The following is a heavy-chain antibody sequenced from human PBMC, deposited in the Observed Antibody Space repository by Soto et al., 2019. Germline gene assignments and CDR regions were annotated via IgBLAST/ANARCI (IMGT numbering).Heavy chain of an antibody. J-gene: IGHJ4*02. V-gene: IGHV4-59*01. CDR1: GGSISSYY. Sequence: QVQLQESGPGLVKPSETLSLTCTVSGGSISSYYWSWIRQPPGKGLEWIGYIYYSGSTNYNPSLKSRVTISVDTSKNQFSLKLSSVTAADTAVYYCARDRDSGWYVLDYWGQGTLVTVSS. CDR2: IYYSGST. CDR3: ARDRDSGWYVLDY. D-gene: IGHD6-19*01.